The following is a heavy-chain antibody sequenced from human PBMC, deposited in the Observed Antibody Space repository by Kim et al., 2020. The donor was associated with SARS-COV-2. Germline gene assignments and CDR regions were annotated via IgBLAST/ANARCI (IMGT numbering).Heavy chain of an antibody. CDR3: ARGGGFVIDY. CDR1: GFSFSNCW. CDR2: IKDDGTEK. Sequence: GGSLRLSCVASGFSFSNCWMNWVRQAPGKGLEWVAIIKDDGTEKYYVDSVKGRFTVSRDNAKDTLYLQMNSLSVEDTAVYYCARGGGFVIDYWGQGALVTVSS. V-gene: IGHV3-7*04. D-gene: IGHD3-10*01. J-gene: IGHJ4*02.